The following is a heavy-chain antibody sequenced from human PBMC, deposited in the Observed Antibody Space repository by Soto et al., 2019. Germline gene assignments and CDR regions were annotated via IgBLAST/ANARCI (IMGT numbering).Heavy chain of an antibody. D-gene: IGHD2-15*01. CDR1: GDSVSSNSAA. CDR2: TYYRSKWYS. CDR3: ARSEEDSDYYYYGLDF. V-gene: IGHV6-1*01. Sequence: SQTLSLTCAISGDSVSSNSAAWNWIRQSPSRGLEWLGRTYYRSKWYSDFAVSVRGRIVINADTSKNQFSLQLNSVTPEDTAVYFCARSEEDSDYYYYGLDFWGQGTTVTVSS. J-gene: IGHJ6*02.